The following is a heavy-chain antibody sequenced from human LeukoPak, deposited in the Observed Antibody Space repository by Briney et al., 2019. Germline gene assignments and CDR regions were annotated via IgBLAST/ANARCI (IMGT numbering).Heavy chain of an antibody. Sequence: GRSVRLSCAASGFTFSSYAMHWVRQAPGKGLEWVAVISNAGSNKYYADSVKGRFTNSRDNSKNTLYLQMNSLRAEDTAVYYCAREEPRYGDSYSPESFDIWGQATMVTVSS. D-gene: IGHD4-17*01. CDR3: AREEPRYGDSYSPESFDI. CDR2: ISNAGSNK. V-gene: IGHV3-30-3*01. CDR1: GFTFSSYA. J-gene: IGHJ3*02.